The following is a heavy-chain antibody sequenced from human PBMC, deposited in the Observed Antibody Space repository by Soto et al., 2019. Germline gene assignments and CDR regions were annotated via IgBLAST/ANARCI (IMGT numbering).Heavy chain of an antibody. V-gene: IGHV4-61*01. J-gene: IGHJ3*02. D-gene: IGHD4-4*01. CDR2: IYYSGST. CDR1: GGSVSSGSYY. Sequence: SETLSLTCTVSGGSVSSGSYYWSWIRQPPGKGLEWIGYIYYSGSTNYNPSLKSRVTISVDTSKNQFSLKLSSVTAADTAVYYCARWADYTDAFDIWGQGTMVT. CDR3: ARWADYTDAFDI.